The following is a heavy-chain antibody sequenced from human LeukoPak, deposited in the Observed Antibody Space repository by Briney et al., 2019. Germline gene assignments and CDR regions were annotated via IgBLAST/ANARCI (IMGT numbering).Heavy chain of an antibody. CDR3: ATHSSSWYYFDY. V-gene: IGHV3-48*03. J-gene: IGHJ4*02. CDR2: ISSSGSTI. CDR1: GFTFSSYE. D-gene: IGHD6-13*01. Sequence: GGSLRLSCAASGFTFSSYEMNWVRQAPGKGLDWVSYISSSGSTIYYADSVNGRFTISKDNAKTSLYLQMNSLRAEDTAVYYCATHSSSWYYFDYWGQGTLVTVSS.